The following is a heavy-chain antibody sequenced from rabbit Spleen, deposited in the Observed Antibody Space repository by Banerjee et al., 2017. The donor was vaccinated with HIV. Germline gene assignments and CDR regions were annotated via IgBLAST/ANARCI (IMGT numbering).Heavy chain of an antibody. CDR3: ARDTGSSFSSYGMDL. V-gene: IGHV1S40*01. D-gene: IGHD8-1*01. Sequence: QSLEESGGDLVKPGASLTLTCMASGVSFSGDSYMCWVRQAPGKGLEWIVCIDIGSSGFTYFASWAKGRFTISKTSSTTVTLQMTSLTAADTATYFCARDTGSSFSSYGMDLWGPGTLVTVS. CDR1: GVSFSGDSY. CDR2: IDIGSSGFT. J-gene: IGHJ6*01.